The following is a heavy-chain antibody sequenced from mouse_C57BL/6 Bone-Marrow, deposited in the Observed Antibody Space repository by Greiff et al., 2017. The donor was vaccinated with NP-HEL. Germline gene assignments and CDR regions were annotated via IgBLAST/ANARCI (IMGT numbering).Heavy chain of an antibody. D-gene: IGHD1-1*01. J-gene: IGHJ2*01. CDR1: GYAFSSYW. CDR2: IYPGDGDT. Sequence: QVHVKQSGAELVKPGASVKISCKASGYAFSSYWMNWVKQRPGKGLEWIGQIYPGDGDTNYNGKFKGKATLTVDTSSSTAYMELHSLTSEDSAVYFCARRGSHWGQGTTLTVSS. CDR3: ARRGSH. V-gene: IGHV1-80*01.